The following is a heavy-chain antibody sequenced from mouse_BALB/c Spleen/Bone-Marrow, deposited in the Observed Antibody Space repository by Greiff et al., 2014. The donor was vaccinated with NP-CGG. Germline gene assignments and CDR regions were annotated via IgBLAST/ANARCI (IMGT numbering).Heavy chain of an antibody. J-gene: IGHJ2*01. Sequence: VQLQQSGAELVKPGASVKLSCTASGFNIKDTYMHWVKQRPEQGLEWIGRIDPENGNTKYDPKFQGKATITADASSNTAYLQLSSLTTEDTPVYYYAKYYYGSSYFDYWGQGTTLTVSS. CDR3: AKYYYGSSYFDY. D-gene: IGHD1-1*01. CDR2: IDPENGNT. CDR1: GFNIKDTY. V-gene: IGHV14-3*02.